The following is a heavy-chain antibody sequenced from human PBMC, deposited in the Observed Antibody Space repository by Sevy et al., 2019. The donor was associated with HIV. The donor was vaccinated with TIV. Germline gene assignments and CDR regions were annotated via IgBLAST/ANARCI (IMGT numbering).Heavy chain of an antibody. V-gene: IGHV4-4*07. D-gene: IGHD2-15*01. Sequence: SETLSLTCTVSGGSISSYYWSWIRQPAGKGLEWIGRIYTSGSTNYNPSLKSRVTMSVDTSKNQFSLKLSSVTAADTAVYYCAREGYCSGGSCSDAFDIWGQGTMVTVSS. J-gene: IGHJ3*02. CDR2: IYTSGST. CDR1: GGSISSYY. CDR3: AREGYCSGGSCSDAFDI.